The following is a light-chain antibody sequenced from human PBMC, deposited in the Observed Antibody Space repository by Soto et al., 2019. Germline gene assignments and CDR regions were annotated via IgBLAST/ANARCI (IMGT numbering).Light chain of an antibody. V-gene: IGLV2-14*01. CDR2: GVT. J-gene: IGLJ1*01. Sequence: QSVLTQPASVSGSPGQSITISCTGTSSDVGAYYSVSWYQHHPGKAPKLIIYGVTNRPSGVSNRFSDSKSGNTASLTISGLQAEDEADYHCSSYTSGSSHYVFGTGTKLTVL. CDR1: SSDVGAYYS. CDR3: SSYTSGSSHYV.